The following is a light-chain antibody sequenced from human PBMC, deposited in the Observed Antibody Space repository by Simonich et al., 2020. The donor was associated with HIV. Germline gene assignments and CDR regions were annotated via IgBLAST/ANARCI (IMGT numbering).Light chain of an antibody. V-gene: IGKV3-15*01. Sequence: EVVLTQSPATLSLSPGERATLSCRASQSVSSNLAWYQQKPGQDPRLLIYGASTRATGIPARFSGSGSETEFTLTISSLQSEDVAVYYCQQYNNWPPLTFGGGTKVEIK. CDR2: GAS. CDR3: QQYNNWPPLT. J-gene: IGKJ4*01. CDR1: QSVSSN.